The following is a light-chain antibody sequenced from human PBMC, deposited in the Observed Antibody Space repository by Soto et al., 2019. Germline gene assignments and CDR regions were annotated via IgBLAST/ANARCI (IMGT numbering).Light chain of an antibody. CDR3: QQSET. Sequence: EIVLTQSPGTLSLSPGERATLSCRASQSVSSSYLARYQQKPGQAPRLLIYGASSRATGIPDRFSGSGSGTDFTLTISRLEPEDFAVYYCQQSETFGQGTKVDIK. V-gene: IGKV3-20*01. CDR1: QSVSSSY. CDR2: GAS. J-gene: IGKJ1*01.